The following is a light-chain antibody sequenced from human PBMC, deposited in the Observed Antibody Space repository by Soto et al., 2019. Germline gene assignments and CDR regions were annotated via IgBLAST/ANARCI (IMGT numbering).Light chain of an antibody. CDR3: QQYGTSPRT. CDR2: AAS. CDR1: QSVSES. Sequence: IVMTQSPVTLSVSPGERATLSCRASQSVSESLAWYQQKPGQAPRLLIYAASSRATGIPDRFSGSGSGTDFTLTISRLEPEDFAVYYCQQYGTSPRTFGQGTKVDIK. V-gene: IGKV3-20*01. J-gene: IGKJ1*01.